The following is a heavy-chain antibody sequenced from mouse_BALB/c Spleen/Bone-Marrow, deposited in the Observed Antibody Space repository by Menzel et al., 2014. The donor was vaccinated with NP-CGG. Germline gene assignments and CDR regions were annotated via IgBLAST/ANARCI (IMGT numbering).Heavy chain of an antibody. J-gene: IGHJ4*01. CDR3: ARQLLYAMDY. Sequence: DVMLVESGGGLVKPGGSLKLSCAASGFAFSSHEMSWVRQTPEKRLEWVATISSGGSYTYYPDSVKGRFTISRDNARNSLYLQMSSLRSEDTALYYCARQLLYAMDYWGQGTSVTVSS. D-gene: IGHD2-12*01. CDR1: GFAFSSHE. CDR2: ISSGGSYT. V-gene: IGHV5-9*02.